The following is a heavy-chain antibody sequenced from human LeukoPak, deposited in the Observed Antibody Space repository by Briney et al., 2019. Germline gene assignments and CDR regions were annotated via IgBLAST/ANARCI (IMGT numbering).Heavy chain of an antibody. Sequence: PGGSLRLSCAASGFTFSSVGMHWVRQAPGKGLEWVAFIQFDGSNSYYADSVKGRFTLSRDNSKNTLYLQMDSLRAEDTAIYYCAKGQGYCCDHWGQGTLVTVSS. CDR3: AKGQGYCCDH. CDR1: GFTFSSVG. D-gene: IGHD2-21*01. CDR2: IQFDGSNS. J-gene: IGHJ4*02. V-gene: IGHV3-30*02.